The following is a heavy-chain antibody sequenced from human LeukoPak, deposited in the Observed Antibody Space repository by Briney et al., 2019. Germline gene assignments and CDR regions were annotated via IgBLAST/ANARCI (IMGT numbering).Heavy chain of an antibody. CDR3: ARESDFWSGYYSVLDY. J-gene: IGHJ4*02. D-gene: IGHD3-3*01. CDR2: ISSSGSTI. CDR1: GFTFSNHE. Sequence: PGGSLRLSCAASGFTFSNHEMNWVRQAPGKGLEWVSYISSSGSTIYYADSVKGRFTTSRDNAKNSLDLQMNSLRAEDTAVYYCARESDFWSGYYSVLDYWGQGTLVTVSS. V-gene: IGHV3-48*03.